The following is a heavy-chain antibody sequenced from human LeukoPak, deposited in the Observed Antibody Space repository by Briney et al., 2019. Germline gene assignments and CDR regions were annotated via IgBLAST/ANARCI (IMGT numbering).Heavy chain of an antibody. CDR3: AKDPRLYGSGSYFDY. Sequence: GGSLRLSCAASGFTFSSYGMHWVRQAPGKGLEWVAFIRYDGSNKYYADSVKGRFTISRDNSKNTLFLQMNSLRAEDTAVYYCAKDPRLYGSGSYFDYWGQGTLVTVSS. CDR2: IRYDGSNK. CDR1: GFTFSSYG. D-gene: IGHD3-10*01. V-gene: IGHV3-30*02. J-gene: IGHJ4*02.